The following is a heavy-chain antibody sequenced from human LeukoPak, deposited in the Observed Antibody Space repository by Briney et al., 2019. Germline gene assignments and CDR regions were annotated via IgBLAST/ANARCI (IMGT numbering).Heavy chain of an antibody. CDR2: IYYSGST. D-gene: IGHD3-10*01. V-gene: IGHV4-31*03. J-gene: IGHJ4*02. Sequence: PSQTLSLTCTVSGGSISSGGYYWSWIRQHPGKGLEWIGYIYYSGSTYYNPSLKSRVTMSVDTSENQFSLKLSSVTAADTAVYYCARDRYYSASGSSSYYFDYWGQGTLVTVSS. CDR3: ARDRYYSASGSSSYYFDY. CDR1: GGSISSGGYY.